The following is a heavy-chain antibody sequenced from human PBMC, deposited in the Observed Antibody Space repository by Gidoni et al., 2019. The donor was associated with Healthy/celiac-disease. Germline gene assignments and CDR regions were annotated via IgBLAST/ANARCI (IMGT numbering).Heavy chain of an antibody. Sequence: QVQLQESGPGLVKPSETLSLTCTVSGGSLSSYYWSWIRQPPGKGLEWIGYIYYSGSTNYNPSLKSRVTISVDTSKNQFFLKLSSVTAADTAVYYCARHVRFTMVRGVIGWFDPWGQGTLVTVSS. D-gene: IGHD3-10*01. CDR3: ARHVRFTMVRGVIGWFDP. CDR1: GGSLSSYY. J-gene: IGHJ5*02. V-gene: IGHV4-59*08. CDR2: IYYSGST.